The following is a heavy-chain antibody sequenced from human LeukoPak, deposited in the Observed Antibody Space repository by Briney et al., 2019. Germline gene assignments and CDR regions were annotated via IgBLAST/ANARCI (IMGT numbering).Heavy chain of an antibody. Sequence: ASVKVSCKASGGTFSSYAISWVRQAPGQGLEWMGWINPNSGGTNYAQKFQGRVTMTRDTSISTAYMELSRLRSDDTAVYYCARDHIYGSGSYSYWGQGTLVTVSS. CDR1: GGTFSSYA. D-gene: IGHD3-10*01. CDR3: ARDHIYGSGSYSY. CDR2: INPNSGGT. J-gene: IGHJ4*02. V-gene: IGHV1-2*02.